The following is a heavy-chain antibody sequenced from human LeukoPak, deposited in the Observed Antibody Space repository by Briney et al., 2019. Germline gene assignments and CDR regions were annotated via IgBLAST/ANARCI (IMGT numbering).Heavy chain of an antibody. D-gene: IGHD1-26*01. V-gene: IGHV3-30-3*01. Sequence: PGRSLRLSCAASGFTLSSYAMHWVRQAPGKGLEWVAVISYDGSNKYYADSVKGRFTISRDNSKNTLYLQMNSLRAEDTAVYYCARDSSGPGYFDYWGQGTLVTVSS. J-gene: IGHJ4*02. CDR1: GFTLSSYA. CDR2: ISYDGSNK. CDR3: ARDSSGPGYFDY.